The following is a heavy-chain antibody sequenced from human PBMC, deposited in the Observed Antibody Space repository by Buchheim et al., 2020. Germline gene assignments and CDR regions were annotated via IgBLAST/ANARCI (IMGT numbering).Heavy chain of an antibody. J-gene: IGHJ4*02. V-gene: IGHV1-3*01. Sequence: QVQLVQSGAEVKKPGASVKVSCKASGYTLTSYTIHWVRQAPGQRLEWVGWISAGNGNTQYSQKFQGRVTITRDTSASTAYMELSSLTSEDTAVYYCARGNPGGYWGQGTL. D-gene: IGHD1-14*01. CDR3: ARGNPGGY. CDR1: GYTLTSYT. CDR2: ISAGNGNT.